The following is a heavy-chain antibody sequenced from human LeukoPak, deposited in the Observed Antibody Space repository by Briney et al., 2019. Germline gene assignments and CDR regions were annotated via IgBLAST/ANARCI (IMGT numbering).Heavy chain of an antibody. CDR1: GFTFSNAW. Sequence: PGGSLRLSCAASGFTFSNAWMSWVRQAPGKGLEWVGRIKSKTDGGTTDYAAPVKGRFTISRDDSKNTLYLQMNSLKTEDTAVYYCTVQAARYYYYYYMDVWGKGTTVTVSS. V-gene: IGHV3-15*01. D-gene: IGHD5-18*01. CDR2: IKSKTDGGTT. CDR3: TVQAARYYYYYYMDV. J-gene: IGHJ6*03.